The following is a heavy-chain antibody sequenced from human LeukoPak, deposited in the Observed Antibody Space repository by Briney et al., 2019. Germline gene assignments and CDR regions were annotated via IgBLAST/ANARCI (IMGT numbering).Heavy chain of an antibody. CDR2: FSRSGPDT. CDR1: GFTFGSSA. Sequence: SGGSLRLSCAASGFTFGSSAMSWVRQAPGKGPEWVSTFSRSGPDTYYADSEKGRFTISRDNSKNTLYLQMNSLRAEDTAVYYCAKGSLGSWYYFDYWGQGTLVTVSS. CDR3: AKGSLGSWYYFDY. J-gene: IGHJ4*02. V-gene: IGHV3-23*01. D-gene: IGHD6-13*01.